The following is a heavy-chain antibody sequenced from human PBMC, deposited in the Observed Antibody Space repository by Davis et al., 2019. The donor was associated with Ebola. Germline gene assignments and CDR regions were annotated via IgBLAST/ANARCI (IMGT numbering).Heavy chain of an antibody. V-gene: IGHV5-51*01. Sequence: GESLKISCKVFGYTLNNYWIAWVRQIPRTGLGWVWIIYPGYSEIRYSPSFQGQVTISAEKSINTAYLQWSSLKASDTAIYYCARQGYSYGKPDYWGQGTLVTVSS. D-gene: IGHD5-18*01. CDR3: ARQGYSYGKPDY. J-gene: IGHJ4*02. CDR2: IYPGYSEI. CDR1: GYTLNNYW.